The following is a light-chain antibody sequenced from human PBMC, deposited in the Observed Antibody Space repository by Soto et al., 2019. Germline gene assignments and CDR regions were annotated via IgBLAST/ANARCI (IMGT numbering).Light chain of an antibody. J-gene: IGKJ2*01. CDR2: DDS. Sequence: EIVLTQSPATLSLSPGERATLSCRASQTVSGYLAWYQQKPGQAPRLVIYDDSIRAAGIPARFSGSGSGTDFTLTISSLEPEDFAVYYCHQRSDWPHTFGPGTKLEIK. CDR3: HQRSDWPHT. V-gene: IGKV3-11*01. CDR1: QTVSGY.